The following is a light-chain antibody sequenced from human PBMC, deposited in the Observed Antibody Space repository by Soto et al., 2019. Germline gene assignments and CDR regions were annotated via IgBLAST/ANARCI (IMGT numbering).Light chain of an antibody. V-gene: IGKV3-20*01. CDR1: QSVSSN. CDR2: GVF. J-gene: IGKJ2*01. CDR3: QHYDGSPRT. Sequence: EIVMTQSPATLSVSPGERATLSCRASQSVSSNLAWYQQKPGQAPRLLIYGVFSRATGIPDRFSGSGSGTDFTLTISGLEPEDSAVYYCQHYDGSPRTFGQGTKLEI.